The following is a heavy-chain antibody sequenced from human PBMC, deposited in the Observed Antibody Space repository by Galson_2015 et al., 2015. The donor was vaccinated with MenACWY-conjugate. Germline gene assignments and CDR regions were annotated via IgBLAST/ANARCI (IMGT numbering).Heavy chain of an antibody. Sequence: SLRLSCAASGFTLSHYWMSWVRQAPGKGLEWVATIRDDGSETFHVDSVKDRFIISRDNGQNSLYLQMNSLRAEDTAVYYCARPVRNRLSIAVPYYFDHWGQGTLVAVSS. CDR3: ARPVRNRLSIAVPYYFDH. D-gene: IGHD2-21*01. J-gene: IGHJ4*02. CDR1: GFTLSHYW. CDR2: IRDDGSET. V-gene: IGHV3-7*03.